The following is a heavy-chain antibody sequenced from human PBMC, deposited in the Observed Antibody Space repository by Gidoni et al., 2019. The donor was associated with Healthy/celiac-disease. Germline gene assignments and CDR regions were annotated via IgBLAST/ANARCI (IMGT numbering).Heavy chain of an antibody. CDR3: ARTHYDFWSGYEY. Sequence: QVQLQQWGAGLLKPSETLSLTCAVYGGSFSGYYWSWIRQPPGKGLEWIGEINHSGSTNYNPSLKSRVTISVDTSKNQFSLKLSSVTAADTAVYYCARTHYDFWSGYEYWGQGTLVTVSS. CDR2: INHSGST. D-gene: IGHD3-3*01. V-gene: IGHV4-34*01. CDR1: GGSFSGYY. J-gene: IGHJ4*02.